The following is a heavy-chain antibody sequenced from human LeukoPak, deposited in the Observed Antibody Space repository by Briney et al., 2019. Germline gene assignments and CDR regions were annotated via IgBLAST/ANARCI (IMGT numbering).Heavy chain of an antibody. Sequence: GGSLRLSCAASGFTFSSYAMSWVRQAPGKGLEWDSAISGSGGSTYYADSVKGRFTISRDNSKNTLYLQMNSLRAEDTAVYYCAKIVGYYDYVWGTTKNDYWGQGTLVTVSS. D-gene: IGHD3-16*01. J-gene: IGHJ4*02. CDR1: GFTFSSYA. CDR3: AKIVGYYDYVWGTTKNDY. V-gene: IGHV3-23*01. CDR2: ISGSGGST.